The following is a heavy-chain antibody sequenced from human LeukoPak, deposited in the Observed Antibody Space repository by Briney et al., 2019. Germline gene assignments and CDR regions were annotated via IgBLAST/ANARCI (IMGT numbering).Heavy chain of an antibody. CDR2: IKQDGSEK. Sequence: PGGSLRPSCAASGSTFSSYSMNWVRQAPGKGLEWVANIKQDGSEKYYVDSVKGRFTISRDNAKNSLYLQMNSLRAEDTAVYYCARDSSSWYPAEYYYGMDVWGQGTTVTVSS. D-gene: IGHD6-13*01. V-gene: IGHV3-7*01. J-gene: IGHJ6*02. CDR1: GSTFSSYS. CDR3: ARDSSSWYPAEYYYGMDV.